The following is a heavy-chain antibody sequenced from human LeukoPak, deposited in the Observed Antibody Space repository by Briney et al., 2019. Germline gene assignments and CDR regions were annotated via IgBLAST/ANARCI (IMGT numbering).Heavy chain of an antibody. V-gene: IGHV4-4*07. CDR2: IYTSGST. CDR3: ARARYDSSGNWFDP. J-gene: IGHJ5*02. Sequence: SETLSLTCTVSGGSISSYYWSWIRQPAGKGLEWIGRIYTSGSTNYNPPLKSRVTMSVDTSKNQFSLKLSSVTAADTAVYYCARARYDSSGNWFDPWGQGTLVTVSS. D-gene: IGHD3-22*01. CDR1: GGSISSYY.